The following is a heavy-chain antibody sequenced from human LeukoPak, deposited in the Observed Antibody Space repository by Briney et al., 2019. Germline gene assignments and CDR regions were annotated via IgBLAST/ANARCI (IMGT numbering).Heavy chain of an antibody. CDR1: EFTFSSYW. CDR2: IKKDGSQS. J-gene: IGHJ4*02. D-gene: IGHD3-22*01. CDR3: ARHYDRSGYSLDY. Sequence: PGGSLRLSCAASEFTFSSYWMTWVRQAPGKGLEWVANIKKDGSQSFYVDSVKGRFTISRDNAKSSLYLQMSSLDSEDTAVYYCARHYDRSGYSLDYWGQGTLVTVSS. V-gene: IGHV3-7*01.